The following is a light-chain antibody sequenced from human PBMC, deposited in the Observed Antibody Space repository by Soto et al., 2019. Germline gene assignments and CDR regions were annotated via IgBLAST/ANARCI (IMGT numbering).Light chain of an antibody. Sequence: FTQSPGPPSLSPRESATLSSRASHSVSHTYLAWYQQKPGQAPRLLIFGASDRATGTPDRFSGSGSGTDFTLTISRLEPEDSAVYYCQQFDDSVTFGQGTRLEIK. J-gene: IGKJ5*01. CDR1: HSVSHTY. V-gene: IGKV3-20*01. CDR3: QQFDDSVT. CDR2: GAS.